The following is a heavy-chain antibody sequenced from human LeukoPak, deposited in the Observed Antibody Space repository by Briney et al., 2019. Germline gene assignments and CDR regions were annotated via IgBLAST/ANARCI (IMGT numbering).Heavy chain of an antibody. J-gene: IGHJ4*02. D-gene: IGHD3-3*01. Sequence: PGGSLRLSCAASGFTFSSYSMNWVCQAPGKGLEWVSYISSSSSTIYYADSVKGRFTISRDNSKNTLYLQMNSLRAEDTAVYYCAKDSPAQLIWSGYDLSFDYWGQGTLVTVSS. CDR1: GFTFSSYS. CDR2: ISSSSSTI. V-gene: IGHV3-48*01. CDR3: AKDSPAQLIWSGYDLSFDY.